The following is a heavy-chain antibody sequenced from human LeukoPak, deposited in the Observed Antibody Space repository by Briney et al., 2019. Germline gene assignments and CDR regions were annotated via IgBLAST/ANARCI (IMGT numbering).Heavy chain of an antibody. Sequence: PGGSLRLSCAASGFTVSSNYMNWVRQAPGKGLDWVSVIYSGGNTYYADSVKGRFTISRDNSKNTLYLQMNSLRAEDTAVYYCARGGIQLWKWAFDYWGQGTLVTVSS. CDR2: IYSGGNT. V-gene: IGHV3-53*01. CDR3: ARGGIQLWKWAFDY. J-gene: IGHJ4*02. CDR1: GFTVSSNY. D-gene: IGHD5-18*01.